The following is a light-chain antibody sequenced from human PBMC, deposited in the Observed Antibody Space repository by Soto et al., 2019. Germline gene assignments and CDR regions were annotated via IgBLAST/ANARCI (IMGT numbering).Light chain of an antibody. CDR2: STD. CDR1: SSNIGSNS. V-gene: IGLV1-47*02. CDR3: AAWDDTLGGV. J-gene: IGLJ3*02. Sequence: QSALTQPPSASGTPGQTVTISCSGGSSNIGSNSVYWYQQLSGTAPRLIIYSTDQRSSGVPDRFSGSRSGTSASLAISGLRSEDEADYYCAAWDDTLGGVFGGGTKLPS.